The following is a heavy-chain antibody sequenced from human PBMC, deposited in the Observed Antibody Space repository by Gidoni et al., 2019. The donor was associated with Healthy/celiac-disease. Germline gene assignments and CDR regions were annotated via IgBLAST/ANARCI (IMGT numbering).Heavy chain of an antibody. J-gene: IGHJ5*02. CDR3: ARVYVVVPAAINWFDP. Sequence: QVQLQESGPGLVKPSETLSLPCAVSGYSISRGYSWGWIRQPPGKGLEWMGSIYHSGRTYDNPSRKSRVTISVDTSKNQLSLKRSSVTAADTAVYYCARVYVVVPAAINWFDPWGQGTLVTVSS. CDR1: GYSISRGYS. V-gene: IGHV4-38-2*01. D-gene: IGHD2-2*02. CDR2: IYHSGRT.